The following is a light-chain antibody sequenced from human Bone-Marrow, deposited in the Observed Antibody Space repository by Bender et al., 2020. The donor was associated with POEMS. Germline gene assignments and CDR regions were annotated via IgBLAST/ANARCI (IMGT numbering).Light chain of an antibody. V-gene: IGLV1-44*01. CDR1: SSNIGTNT. Sequence: QSVLTQPPSASGTPGQRVTISCSGSSSNIGTNTVNWYQHLPGTPPKLLIYSNNQRPSGVPDRFSGSMSGTSASLAITGLQSDDEAIYFCVAWDASLNGWVFGGGTKLTVL. CDR2: SNN. J-gene: IGLJ3*02. CDR3: VAWDASLNGWV.